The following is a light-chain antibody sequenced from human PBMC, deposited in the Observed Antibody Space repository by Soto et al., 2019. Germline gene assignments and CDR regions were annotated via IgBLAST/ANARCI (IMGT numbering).Light chain of an antibody. J-gene: IGKJ3*01. CDR3: QQDNNWVT. CDR2: GAS. CDR1: QSVSSN. V-gene: IGKV3-15*01. Sequence: EIVMTQSPATLSVSPGERATLSCRASQSVSSNLAWYQQKPGQAPRLLIYGASTRATGIPARFSGSGSGTEFTLTISSLQSEDFAVYYCQQDNNWVTFGPGTKVDIK.